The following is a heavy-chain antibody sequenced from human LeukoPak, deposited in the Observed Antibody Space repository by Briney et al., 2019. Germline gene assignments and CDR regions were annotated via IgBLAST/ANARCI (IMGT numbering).Heavy chain of an antibody. Sequence: PGGSLRLSCPASGFTFSSYWMSWVRQAPGKGLEWVANIKQDGSEKYYVDSVKGRFTISRDNAKNSLYLRMNSLRAEDTAVYYCASLALWFGELLPDWGQGTLVTVSS. D-gene: IGHD3-10*01. CDR3: ASLALWFGELLPD. J-gene: IGHJ4*02. CDR2: IKQDGSEK. CDR1: GFTFSSYW. V-gene: IGHV3-7*01.